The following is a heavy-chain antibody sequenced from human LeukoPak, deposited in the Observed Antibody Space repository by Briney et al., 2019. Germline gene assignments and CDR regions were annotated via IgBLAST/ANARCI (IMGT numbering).Heavy chain of an antibody. CDR2: IYYSGNT. CDR3: ARDERPGPVYYFDY. V-gene: IGHV4-39*02. D-gene: IGHD1-1*01. CDR1: GVSISSSNSY. J-gene: IGHJ4*02. Sequence: SETLSLTCTVSGVSISSSNSYWGWIRQPPGKGLEWIGSIYYSGNTYYNASLKSQVSISIDASKNQFSLRLTSVTAADTAVYYCARDERPGPVYYFDYWGQGTLVTVSS.